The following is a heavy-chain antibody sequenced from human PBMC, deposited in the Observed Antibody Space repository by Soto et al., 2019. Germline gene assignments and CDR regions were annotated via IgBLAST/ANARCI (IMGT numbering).Heavy chain of an antibody. CDR2: INNDGSRA. J-gene: IGHJ4*02. Sequence: EVQLVESGGGLVQPGESLRLPCVASGFTFRNHWMHWARQAPGEGLVWVAHINNDGSRAIYADSVKGRFTTSRDNAKNTLFLLMDSLRVEDTAVYYCVNGGWLGDWGQGTLVTVSS. CDR3: VNGGWLGD. CDR1: GFTFRNHW. V-gene: IGHV3-74*01. D-gene: IGHD3-10*01.